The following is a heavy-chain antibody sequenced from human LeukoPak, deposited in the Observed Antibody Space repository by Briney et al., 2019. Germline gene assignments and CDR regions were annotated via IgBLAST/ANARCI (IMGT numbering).Heavy chain of an antibody. J-gene: IGHJ6*03. D-gene: IGHD6-13*01. V-gene: IGHV5-51*01. CDR3: ARHNRWKAAAGRYYYYYYMDV. CDR2: IYPGDSDT. CDR1: GYSFTSYW. Sequence: GESLKISCKGSGYSFTSYWIGWVRQMPGKGLEWMGIIYPGDSDTRYSPSFQGQVTISADKSISTAYLQWSSLKASDTAMYYCARHNRWKAAAGRYYYYYYMDVWGKGTTVTVSS.